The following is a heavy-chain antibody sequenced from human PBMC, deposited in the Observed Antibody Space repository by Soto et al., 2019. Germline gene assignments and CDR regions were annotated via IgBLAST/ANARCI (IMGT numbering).Heavy chain of an antibody. J-gene: IGHJ6*02. CDR2: IIPIFGTA. V-gene: IGHV1-69*12. CDR1: GGTFSSYA. Sequence: QVQLVQSGAEVKKPGSSVKVSCKASGGTFSSYAISWVRQAPGQGLEWMGGIIPIFGTANYAQKFQGRVTITADESTRTAYMELSSLRSEDTAVYYCARAGYSSSRKYYYYGMDVWGQGTTVTVSS. D-gene: IGHD6-13*01. CDR3: ARAGYSSSRKYYYYGMDV.